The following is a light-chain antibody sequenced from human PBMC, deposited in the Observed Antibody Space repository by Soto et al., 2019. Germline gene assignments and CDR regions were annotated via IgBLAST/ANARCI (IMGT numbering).Light chain of an antibody. CDR2: GTS. CDR1: QSVSSSY. V-gene: IGKV3-20*01. CDR3: QQYITSPT. Sequence: EIVLTQSPGTLSLSPGERATVSCRASQSVSSSYLAWYQQKPGQAPRLLIYGTSSRATGIPDRFSGSGSGTDFTLTISRLEPEDFAVYYCQQYITSPTFGQGTKV. J-gene: IGKJ1*01.